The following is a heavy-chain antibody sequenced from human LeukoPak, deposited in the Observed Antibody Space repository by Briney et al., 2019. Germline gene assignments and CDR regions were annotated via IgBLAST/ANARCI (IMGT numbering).Heavy chain of an antibody. CDR2: IYSGGST. D-gene: IGHD3-10*01. Sequence: GGSLRLSCAASGFTVSSNYMSWVRQAPGKGLEWVSVIYSGGSTYYADSVKGRFTISRGNSKNTLYLQMNSLRAEDTAVYYCARGSYYGSGSYIGYYMDVWGKGTTVTISS. CDR3: ARGSYYGSGSYIGYYMDV. V-gene: IGHV3-66*01. J-gene: IGHJ6*03. CDR1: GFTVSSNY.